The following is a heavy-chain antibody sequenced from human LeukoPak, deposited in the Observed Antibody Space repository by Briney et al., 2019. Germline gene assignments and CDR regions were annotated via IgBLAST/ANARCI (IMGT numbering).Heavy chain of an antibody. D-gene: IGHD4-17*01. CDR3: AKGGTVTSYYMDV. CDR2: IKQDGSEK. Sequence: PGGSLRLSCAASGFTFSSYWMSWVRQAPGKGLEWVANIKQDGSEKYYVDSVKGRFTISRDNAKNSLYLQMNSLRAEDTAVYYCAKGGTVTSYYMDVWGKGTTVTISS. V-gene: IGHV3-7*01. J-gene: IGHJ6*03. CDR1: GFTFSSYW.